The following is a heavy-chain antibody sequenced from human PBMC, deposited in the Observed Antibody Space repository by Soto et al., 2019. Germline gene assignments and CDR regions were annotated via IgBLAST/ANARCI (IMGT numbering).Heavy chain of an antibody. V-gene: IGHV4-30-2*01. CDR2: IYHSGST. Sequence: QLQLQESGSGLVKPSQTLSLTCAVSGGSISSGGYSWSWIRQPPGKGLEWIGYIYHSGSTYYNPSRKRRVTISVDRSNNQFSLQLSSVTAADTAVYYCARGTPRRYCSGGSCPSWFDPWGQGTLVTVSS. CDR3: ARGTPRRYCSGGSCPSWFDP. CDR1: GGSISSGGYS. J-gene: IGHJ5*02. D-gene: IGHD2-15*01.